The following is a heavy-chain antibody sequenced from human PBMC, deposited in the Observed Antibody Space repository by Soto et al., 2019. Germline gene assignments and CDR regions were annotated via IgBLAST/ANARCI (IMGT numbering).Heavy chain of an antibody. CDR1: GLTFSNYA. D-gene: IGHD1-7*01. Sequence: GGSLRLSWATSGLTFSNYAMSWVRQAPGGGLEWVSSMSGSSSTTYYADSVRGRFTISRDRSKNTLYLQMSSLRAEDTALYYCAKNQERELPRVIDFWGQGTLVTVSS. CDR2: MSGSSSTT. V-gene: IGHV3-23*01. CDR3: AKNQERELPRVIDF. J-gene: IGHJ4*02.